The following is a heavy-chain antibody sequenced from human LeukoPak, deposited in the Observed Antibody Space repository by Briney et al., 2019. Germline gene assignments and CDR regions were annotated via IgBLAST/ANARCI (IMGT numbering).Heavy chain of an antibody. D-gene: IGHD3-22*01. J-gene: IGHJ3*02. CDR1: GFTFSSYA. V-gene: IGHV3-23*01. CDR3: ARDIRHYYDSSGYDREDAFDI. CDR2: ISGSGGST. Sequence: QAWGSLRLSFASSGFTFSSYALSWVRQAPGKGLEGVSAISGSGGSTYYADSVKGRFTISRDNSKNTLYLQMNSLRAEDTAVYYCARDIRHYYDSSGYDREDAFDIWGQGTMVTVSS.